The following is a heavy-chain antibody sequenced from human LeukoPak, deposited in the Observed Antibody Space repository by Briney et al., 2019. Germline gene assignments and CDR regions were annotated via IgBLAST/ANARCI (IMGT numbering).Heavy chain of an antibody. Sequence: SVKVSCKASGGTFSSYAISWVRRAPGQGLEWMGGIIPIFGTANYAQKFQGRVTITTDESTSTAYMELSSLRSEYTAVYYCARGLFGRDGYNDAFDIWGQGTMVTVSS. CDR3: ARGLFGRDGYNDAFDI. CDR1: GGTFSSYA. D-gene: IGHD5-24*01. J-gene: IGHJ3*02. V-gene: IGHV1-69*05. CDR2: IIPIFGTA.